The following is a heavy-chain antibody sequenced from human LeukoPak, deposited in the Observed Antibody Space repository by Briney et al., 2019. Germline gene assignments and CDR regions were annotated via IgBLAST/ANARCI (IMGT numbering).Heavy chain of an antibody. Sequence: GGSLRLSCAASGFTFSNYAMGWVRQAPGKGLEWVAVIWYDGSNKYYADSVKGRFTISRDNSKNTLYLQMNSLRAEDTAVYYCARDPIWFDPWGQGTLVTVSS. V-gene: IGHV3-33*08. CDR1: GFTFSNYA. CDR3: ARDPIWFDP. J-gene: IGHJ5*02. CDR2: IWYDGSNK.